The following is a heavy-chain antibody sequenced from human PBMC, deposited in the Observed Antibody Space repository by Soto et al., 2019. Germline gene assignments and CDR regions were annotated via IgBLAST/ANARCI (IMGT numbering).Heavy chain of an antibody. CDR3: EVTTGS. D-gene: IGHD1-1*01. Sequence: QVQVVQSRAEVKKPGASVKVSCKTSGYSFTDYDINWVRQAPGQGLEWMGWVSPDHGNACYAQHFQGRLTLTTNTSINTAYMELNSLTYEDTAVYYCEVTTGSWGQGTMVTVSS. J-gene: IGHJ4*02. CDR2: VSPDHGNA. V-gene: IGHV1-8*01. CDR1: GYSFTDYD.